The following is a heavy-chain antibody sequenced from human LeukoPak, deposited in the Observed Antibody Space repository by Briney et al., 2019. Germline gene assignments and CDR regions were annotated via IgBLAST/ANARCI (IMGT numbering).Heavy chain of an antibody. CDR2: ISYDGSNK. D-gene: IGHD6-13*01. CDR1: GFTFSSYA. V-gene: IGHV3-30-3*01. J-gene: IGHJ4*02. CDR3: ARDLQSIAAAGFFDY. Sequence: GGSLRLSCAASGFTFSSYAMHWVRQAPGKGLEWVAVISYDGSNKYYADSVKGRFTISRDNSKNTLYLQMNGLRAEDTAVYYCARDLQSIAAAGFFDYWGQGTLVTVSS.